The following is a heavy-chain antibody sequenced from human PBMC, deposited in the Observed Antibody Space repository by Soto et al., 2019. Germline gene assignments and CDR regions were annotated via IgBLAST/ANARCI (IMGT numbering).Heavy chain of an antibody. V-gene: IGHV3-53*04. CDR1: EFSVSDNY. J-gene: IGHJ4*02. CDR2: IFSGGST. CDR3: KSRDY. Sequence: EVQLVESGGGLVLPGGSLRLACAASEFSVSDNYMNWVRQAPGKGLEWVAVIFSGGSTNYADSVKGRFTISRLKSENTLYLQMSSLRPEYTAVYFCKSRDYWGRGTLVTVSS.